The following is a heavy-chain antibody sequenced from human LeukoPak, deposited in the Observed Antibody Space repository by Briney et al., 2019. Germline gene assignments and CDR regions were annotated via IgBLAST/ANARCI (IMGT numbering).Heavy chain of an antibody. J-gene: IGHJ4*02. Sequence: GGSLRLSCAASGFTFSNSWMNWVRQAPGKGLEWVAHIKDDGGDKNYVDSVKGRFTISRDNAKKSLYLQMNSLTADDTAVYYCARGTGWYPDYWGQGILVTVSS. D-gene: IGHD6-19*01. CDR2: IKDDGGDK. V-gene: IGHV3-7*01. CDR3: ARGTGWYPDY. CDR1: GFTFSNSW.